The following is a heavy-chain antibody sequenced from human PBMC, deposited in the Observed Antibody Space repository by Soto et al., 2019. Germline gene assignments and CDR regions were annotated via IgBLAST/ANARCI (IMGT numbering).Heavy chain of an antibody. CDR3: ARAGYSYGYILSLAALDY. J-gene: IGHJ4*02. CDR2: IYHSGRT. Sequence: SETLSLTCAVSGGSISSGGYSWSWIRQPPGKGLEWIGYIYHSGRTYYNPSLKSRVTISVDRSKNQFSLKLSSVTAADTAVYYCARAGYSYGYILSLAALDYWGQGTQVTVSS. V-gene: IGHV4-30-2*01. D-gene: IGHD5-18*01. CDR1: GGSISSGGYS.